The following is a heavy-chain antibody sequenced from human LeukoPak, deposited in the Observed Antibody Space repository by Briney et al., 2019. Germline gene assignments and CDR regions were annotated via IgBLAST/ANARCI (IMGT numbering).Heavy chain of an antibody. CDR3: ARGALDAATPFDS. V-gene: IGHV3-21*01. CDR1: GFTFSSYE. J-gene: IGHJ5*01. CDR2: ISSSSSYI. D-gene: IGHD2-15*01. Sequence: GGSLRLSCAASGFTFSSYEMNWVRQAPGKGLEWVSSISSSSSYIYYADSLKGRFTISRDNSKKSVYLQMNSLRAEDTAVYYCARGALDAATPFDSWGQGTLVTVSS.